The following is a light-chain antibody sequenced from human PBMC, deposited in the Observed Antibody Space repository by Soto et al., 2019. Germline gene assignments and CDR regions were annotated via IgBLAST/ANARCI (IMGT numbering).Light chain of an antibody. CDR2: INNDGSH. J-gene: IGLJ3*02. Sequence: QLVLTQSPSASASLGASVKLTCTLSSGHNSYAIAWHQQQPEMGPRYVMKINNDGSHIKGDGIPDRFSGSSSGAERYLTISSLQSEDEADYYCQTWGTGPWVFGGGTKVTVL. CDR1: SGHNSYA. V-gene: IGLV4-69*02. CDR3: QTWGTGPWV.